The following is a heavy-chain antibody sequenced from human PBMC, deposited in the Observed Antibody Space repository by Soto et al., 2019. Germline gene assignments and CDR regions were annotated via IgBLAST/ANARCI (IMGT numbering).Heavy chain of an antibody. CDR3: AKAPLRPSCFDY. CDR2: ISAAGST. CDR1: GFTFSNYA. V-gene: IGHV3-23*01. J-gene: IGHJ4*02. Sequence: GSLRLSCAASGFTFSNYAMHWVRQAPGKGLEWVSTISAAGSTNYADSVKGRFTISRDNSKNALYLQMNSLRAEDTAVYYCAKAPLRPSCFDYWGQGTLVPVSP. D-gene: IGHD2-21*01.